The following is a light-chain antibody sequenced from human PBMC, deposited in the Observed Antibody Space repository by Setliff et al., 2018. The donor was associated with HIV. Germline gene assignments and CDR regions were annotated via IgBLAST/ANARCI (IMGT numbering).Light chain of an antibody. CDR2: EVG. V-gene: IGLV2-14*01. CDR1: SSDVGGYDY. CDR3: CSYTSSTTLV. J-gene: IGLJ1*01. Sequence: QSALTQPASVSGSPGQSLTISCTGTSSDVGGYDYVSWYQQHPGKVPKLMLYEVGNRPSGVSNRFSGSKSGNTASLTISGLQAEDEADYYCCSYTSSTTLVFGTGTKVTVL.